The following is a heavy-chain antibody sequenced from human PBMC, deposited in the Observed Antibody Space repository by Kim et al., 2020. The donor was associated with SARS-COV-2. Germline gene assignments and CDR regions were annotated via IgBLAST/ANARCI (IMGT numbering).Heavy chain of an antibody. V-gene: IGHV3-7*01. D-gene: IGHD2-15*01. J-gene: IGHJ6*02. CDR1: GFTFSSYW. CDR3: ARWGYCSGGSCYGVYYYYGMDV. Sequence: GGSLRLSCAASGFTFSSYWMSWVRQAPGKGLEWVANIKQDGSEKYYVDSVKGRFTISRDNAKNSLYLQMNSLRAEDTAVYYCARWGYCSGGSCYGVYYYYGMDVWGQGTTVTVSS. CDR2: IKQDGSEK.